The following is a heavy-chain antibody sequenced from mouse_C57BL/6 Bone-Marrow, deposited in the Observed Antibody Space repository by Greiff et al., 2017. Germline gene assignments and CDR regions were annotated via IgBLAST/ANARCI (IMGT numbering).Heavy chain of an antibody. CDR3: ASMGTMTYVYY. CDR1: GFSSTSHG. Sequence: VKLMESGPGLVQPSQSLSITCTVSGFSSTSHGVHWVRQSPGKGLEWLGVIWCGGSTDYNAACRSRLSISKDNPKSQVFFIMNSLQADDSAIYYCASMGTMTYVYYWGQGTTLTVSS. CDR2: IWCGGST. D-gene: IGHD2-4*01. J-gene: IGHJ2*01. V-gene: IGHV2-2*01.